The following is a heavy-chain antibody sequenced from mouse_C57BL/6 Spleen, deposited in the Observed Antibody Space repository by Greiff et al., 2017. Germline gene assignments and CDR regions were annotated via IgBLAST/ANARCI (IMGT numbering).Heavy chain of an antibody. D-gene: IGHD2-4*01. V-gene: IGHV1-18*01. CDR3: ARSGDYDVDYAMDY. Sequence: EVKVVESGPELVKPGASVKIPCKASGYTFTDYNMDWVKQSHGKSLEWIGDINPNNGGTIYNQKFKGKATLTVDKSSSTAYMELRSLTSEDTAVYYCARSGDYDVDYAMDYWGQGTSVTVSS. CDR2: INPNNGGT. J-gene: IGHJ4*01. CDR1: GYTFTDYN.